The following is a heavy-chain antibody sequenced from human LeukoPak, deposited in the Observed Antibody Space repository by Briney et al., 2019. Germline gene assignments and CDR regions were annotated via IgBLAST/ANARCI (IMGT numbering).Heavy chain of an antibody. J-gene: IGHJ4*02. D-gene: IGHD3-22*01. CDR3: ARSRYHDSSGYYWDY. CDR2: ISSSSSYI. Sequence: GGSLRLSCAASGFTFSSYSMNWVRQAPGKGLEWVSSISSSSSYIYYADSVKGRFTISRDNAKNSLYLQMNSLRAEDTAVYYCARSRYHDSSGYYWDYWGQGTLVTVSS. CDR1: GFTFSSYS. V-gene: IGHV3-21*01.